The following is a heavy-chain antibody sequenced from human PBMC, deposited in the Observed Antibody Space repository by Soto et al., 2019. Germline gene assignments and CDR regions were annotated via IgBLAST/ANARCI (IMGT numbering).Heavy chain of an antibody. J-gene: IGHJ6*02. CDR3: ARATVILKTYYDSSGHYPNYGMDV. D-gene: IGHD3-22*01. Sequence: SETLSLTCTFSGGSISSGDYYLSWIRQHPGKGLEWIGYIYYSGSTYYNPSLKSRVTISLDTSKNQFSLRLTSVTAADTAVYYCARATVILKTYYDSSGHYPNYGMDVWGQGTTVTVSS. CDR2: IYYSGST. CDR1: GGSISSGDYY. V-gene: IGHV4-30-4*01.